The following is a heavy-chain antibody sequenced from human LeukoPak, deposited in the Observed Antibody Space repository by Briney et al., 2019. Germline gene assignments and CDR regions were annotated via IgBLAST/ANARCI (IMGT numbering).Heavy chain of an antibody. CDR3: TTVAGELPVIDS. V-gene: IGHV3-15*01. Sequence: GVSLRLSCAASGFTFSNAWMSWVRQAPGEGLEWVARMKIKTDGERTDYAAAVKGRFTISRDDSKNTVYLQMNSLKTEDTALYYCTTVAGELPVIDSWGQGTRVTV. J-gene: IGHJ4*02. D-gene: IGHD1-26*01. CDR2: MKIKTDGERT. CDR1: GFTFSNAW.